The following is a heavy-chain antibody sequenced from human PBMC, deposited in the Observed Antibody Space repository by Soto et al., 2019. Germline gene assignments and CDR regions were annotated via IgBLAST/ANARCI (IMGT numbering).Heavy chain of an antibody. CDR2: IIPVLGTT. V-gene: IGHV1-69*01. J-gene: IGHJ4*02. CDR1: RDTFNDYA. D-gene: IGHD2-2*02. CDR3: AAGGSNGYIR. Sequence: QVQLVQSGAEVRKPGSSVKVSCKASRDTFNDYAITWVRQAPGQGLEWMGGIIPVLGTTKYAQKFQGRVTMTADESTSTAYMELNSLTSEDRAVYYCAAGGSNGYIRWGQGTQVSDSS.